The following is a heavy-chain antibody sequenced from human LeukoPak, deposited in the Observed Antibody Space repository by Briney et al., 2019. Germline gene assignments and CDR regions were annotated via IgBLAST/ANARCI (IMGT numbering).Heavy chain of an antibody. CDR3: AAKTVNMVRGVMS. CDR2: IYSGGST. Sequence: PGGSLRLSCAASGFTVSSNYTSWVRQAPGKGLEWVSVIYSGGSTYYADSVKGRFTISRDNSRNTLYLQMNSLRAEDTAVYYCAAKTVNMVRGVMSWGQGTLVTVSS. CDR1: GFTVSSNY. V-gene: IGHV3-53*01. D-gene: IGHD3-10*01. J-gene: IGHJ4*02.